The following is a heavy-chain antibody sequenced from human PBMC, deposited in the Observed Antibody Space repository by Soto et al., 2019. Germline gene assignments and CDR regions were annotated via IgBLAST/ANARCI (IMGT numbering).Heavy chain of an antibody. J-gene: IGHJ3*02. CDR1: GGSSGAYF. D-gene: IGHD1-26*01. V-gene: IGHV4-59*01. CDR2: IYYSGST. Sequence: SETLSLTCTVSGGSSGAYFWNWVRQPPGKGLEWIGNIYYSGSTNYNPSLKSRVTISVDTSKNQFSLKLSSVTAADTAVYYCASRERNDAFDIWGQGTMVTVSS. CDR3: ASRERNDAFDI.